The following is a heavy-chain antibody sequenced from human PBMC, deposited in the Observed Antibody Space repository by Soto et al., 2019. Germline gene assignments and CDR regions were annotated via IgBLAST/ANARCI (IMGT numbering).Heavy chain of an antibody. CDR2: IRSKAYGGTT. V-gene: IGHV3-49*03. CDR3: NRDHRHLDY. CDR1: GFTFGDYA. J-gene: IGHJ4*02. Sequence: EVQLVESGGGFVQPGRSLRLSCTASGFTFGDYAMNWFRQAPGKGLEWVGFIRSKAYGGTTENAASVKGRFTISRDDSTSIAYLQMNSLKTEDTDVYYCNRDHRHLDYCGQGTLVTVSS.